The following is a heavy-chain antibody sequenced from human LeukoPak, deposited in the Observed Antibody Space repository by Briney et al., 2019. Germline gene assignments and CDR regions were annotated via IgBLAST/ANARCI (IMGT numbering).Heavy chain of an antibody. V-gene: IGHV4-39*07. CDR1: GGSISSSSYY. CDR3: ARIKSGYSSGWYAYFDY. CDR2: IYYSGST. J-gene: IGHJ4*02. Sequence: SETLSLTCTVSGGSISSSSYYWGWIRQPPGKGLEWIGSIYYSGSTYYNPSLKSRVTISVDTSKNQFSLKLSSVTAADTAVYYCARIKSGYSSGWYAYFDYWGQGTLVTVSS. D-gene: IGHD6-19*01.